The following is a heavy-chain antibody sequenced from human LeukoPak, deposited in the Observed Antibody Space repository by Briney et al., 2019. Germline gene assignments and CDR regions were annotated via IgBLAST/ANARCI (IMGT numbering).Heavy chain of an antibody. CDR1: GGTFSSYA. CDR3: ARGDILTGYYYFDY. CDR2: IIPIFGTA. D-gene: IGHD3-9*01. Sequence: GASVKVSCKASGGTFSSYAISWVRQAPGQGLEWMGGIIPIFGTANYAQKFQGRVTITADESTSTAYMELSRLRSDDTAVYYCARGDILTGYYYFDYWGQGTLVTVSS. J-gene: IGHJ4*02. V-gene: IGHV1-69*13.